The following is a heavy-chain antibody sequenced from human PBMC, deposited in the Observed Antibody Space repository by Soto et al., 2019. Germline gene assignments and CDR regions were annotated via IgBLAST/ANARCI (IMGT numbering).Heavy chain of an antibody. V-gene: IGHV4-34*01. CDR2: IYHSGST. J-gene: IGHJ6*02. D-gene: IGHD2-21*01. Sequence: PSETLSLTCAVYGGSFSGYYWSWIRQPPGKGLEWIGSIYHSGSTFYNPSLESRVTISVDTSNNHFSLRLSFVTAADTAAYYCAGQMLFYYAMDVWGHGTTVTVSS. CDR1: GGSFSGYY. CDR3: AGQMLFYYAMDV.